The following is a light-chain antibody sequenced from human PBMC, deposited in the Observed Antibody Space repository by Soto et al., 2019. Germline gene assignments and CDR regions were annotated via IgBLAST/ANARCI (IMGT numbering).Light chain of an antibody. CDR3: QQYYSTPPT. J-gene: IGKJ1*01. Sequence: DIVMTQSPDSLAVSLGERATINCKSSQSVLYSSNNKNYLAWYQQKPGQPPKLIIYCASTRESGVPDRFSGSGSGTDFTLTIISLQAEDVAVYYCQQYYSTPPTFGQGTKVEIK. CDR2: CAS. CDR1: QSVLYSSNNKNY. V-gene: IGKV4-1*01.